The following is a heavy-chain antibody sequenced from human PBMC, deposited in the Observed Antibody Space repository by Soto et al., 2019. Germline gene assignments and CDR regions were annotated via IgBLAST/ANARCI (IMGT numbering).Heavy chain of an antibody. D-gene: IGHD3-22*01. CDR2: ISYDGSNK. J-gene: IGHJ4*02. Sequence: QVQLVESGGGVVQPGRSLRLSCAASGFTFSSYAMHWVRQAPGKGLEWVAVISYDGSNKYYADSVKGRFTISRDNSKNTLYLQMNRLRAEDTAVYYCARDSSGYYDGWSYLDYWGQGTLVTVSS. CDR3: ARDSSGYYDGWSYLDY. V-gene: IGHV3-30-3*01. CDR1: GFTFSSYA.